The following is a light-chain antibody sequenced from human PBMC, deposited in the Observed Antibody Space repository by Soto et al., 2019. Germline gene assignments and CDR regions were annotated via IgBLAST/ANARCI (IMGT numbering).Light chain of an antibody. CDR1: QSLLHSNGYNY. CDR2: LGS. CDR3: VQALQSPPWT. V-gene: IGKV2-28*01. Sequence: DIGVTQSPLTLPVTPGETASISCRSSQSLLHSNGYNYLDWYLQKPGQSPKLLIYLGSNRASGVPDRFSGSGSGTDFTLKISRVEAEDVGVYYCVQALQSPPWTFGQGTRWIS. J-gene: IGKJ1*01.